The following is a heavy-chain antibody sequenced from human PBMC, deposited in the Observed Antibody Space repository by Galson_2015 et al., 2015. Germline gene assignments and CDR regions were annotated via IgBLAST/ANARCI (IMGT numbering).Heavy chain of an antibody. CDR3: ASQSHYYDSSGYYDYGMDV. V-gene: IGHV1-69*13. Sequence: SVKVSCKASGYTFTSYGISWVRQAPGQGLEWMGGIIPIFGTANYAQKFQGRVTITADESTSTAYMELSSLRSEDTAVYYCASQSHYYDSSGYYDYGMDVWGQGTTVTASS. CDR1: GYTFTSYG. J-gene: IGHJ6*02. CDR2: IIPIFGTA. D-gene: IGHD3-22*01.